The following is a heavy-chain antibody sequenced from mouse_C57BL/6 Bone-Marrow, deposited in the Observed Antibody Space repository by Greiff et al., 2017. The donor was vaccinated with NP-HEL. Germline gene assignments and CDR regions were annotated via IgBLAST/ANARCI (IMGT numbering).Heavy chain of an antibody. D-gene: IGHD3-3*01. J-gene: IGHJ2*01. CDR1: GFTFSDYY. CDR2: ISNGGGST. CDR3: ARQGRDYFDY. V-gene: IGHV5-12*01. Sequence: EVMLVESGGGLVQPGGSLKLSCAASGFTFSDYYMYWVRQTPEKRLEWVAYISNGGGSTYYPDTVKGRFTISRDNAKNTLYLQMSRLKSEDTAMYYCARQGRDYFDYWGQGTTLTVSS.